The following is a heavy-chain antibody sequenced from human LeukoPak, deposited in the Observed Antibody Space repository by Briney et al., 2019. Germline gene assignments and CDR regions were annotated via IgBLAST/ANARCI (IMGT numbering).Heavy chain of an antibody. D-gene: IGHD1-7*01. J-gene: IGHJ4*02. V-gene: IGHV1-18*01. CDR1: GYTFTSYG. Sequence: PSASVKVSCKASGYTFTSYGISWVRQAPGQGLEWMGWISAYNGNTNYAQKFQGRVTMTRDTSISTAYMELSRLRSDDTAVYYCARVPITGTTSSRGGGDYWGQGTLVTVSS. CDR3: ARVPITGTTSSRGGGDY. CDR2: ISAYNGNT.